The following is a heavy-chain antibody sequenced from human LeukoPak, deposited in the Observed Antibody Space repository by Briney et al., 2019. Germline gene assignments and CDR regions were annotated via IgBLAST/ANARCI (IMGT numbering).Heavy chain of an antibody. J-gene: IGHJ4*02. CDR3: AKTQYSSSWSYFDY. CDR1: GLTVSSNF. Sequence: GGSLRLSCAASGLTVSSNFMSWVRQAPGKGLEWVSGISWNSGSIGYADSVKGRFTISRDNAKNSLYLQMNSLRAEDTALYYCAKTQYSSSWSYFDYWGQGTLVTVSS. D-gene: IGHD6-13*01. V-gene: IGHV3-9*01. CDR2: ISWNSGSI.